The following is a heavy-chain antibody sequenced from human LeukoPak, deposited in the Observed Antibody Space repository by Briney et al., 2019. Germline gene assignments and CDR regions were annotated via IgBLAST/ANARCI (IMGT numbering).Heavy chain of an antibody. J-gene: IGHJ4*02. D-gene: IGHD1-26*01. CDR3: AKDGNYFNFDS. Sequence: DSVKGRFTISRDNSINTLYLQMNSLRAEDTAIYYCAKDGNYFNFDSWGQGTLVTVSS. V-gene: IGHV3-23*01.